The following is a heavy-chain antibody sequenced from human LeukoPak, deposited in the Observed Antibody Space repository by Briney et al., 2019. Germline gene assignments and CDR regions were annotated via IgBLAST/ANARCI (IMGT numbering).Heavy chain of an antibody. CDR2: IKQDGSEK. J-gene: IGHJ6*02. Sequence: GGSLRLSCAASGFTFSSYWMSWVRQAPGKGLEWVANIKQDGSEKYYVDSVKGRFTISRDNAKNSLYLQMNSLRAEDTAVYYCARDKTDTVLMVYAIHYGMDVWGQGTTVTVSS. CDR3: ARDKTDTVLMVYAIHYGMDV. CDR1: GFTFSSYW. V-gene: IGHV3-7*01. D-gene: IGHD2-8*01.